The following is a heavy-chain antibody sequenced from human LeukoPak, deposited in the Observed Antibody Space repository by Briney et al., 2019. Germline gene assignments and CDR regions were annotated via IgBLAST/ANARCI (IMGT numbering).Heavy chain of an antibody. J-gene: IGHJ4*02. D-gene: IGHD3-22*01. CDR2: VSGGCSTI. CDR1: GFAFSTYN. Sequence: GGSLRLSCAASGFAFSTYNMNWVRQAPAKGLEWLSYVSGGCSTIYYADSVRGRFTVSRDNVKNSLYLQMNSLRGEDTAVYFCAREPPGNYDSSGYYSAHFDCWGQGALVTVSS. CDR3: AREPPGNYDSSGYYSAHFDC. V-gene: IGHV3-48*01.